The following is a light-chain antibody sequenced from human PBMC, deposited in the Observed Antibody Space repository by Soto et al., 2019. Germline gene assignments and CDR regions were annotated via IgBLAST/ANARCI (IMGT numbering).Light chain of an antibody. J-gene: IGKJ1*01. CDR3: QKYDTAPRT. CDR1: QGISHY. CDR2: AAS. V-gene: IGKV1-27*01. Sequence: DIPMTQSPSSLSASVGDRVTITCRASQGISHYLAWYQQKPGKVPKLLIYAASTLQSGVPSRFSGSGSGTDFTLTISSLQPEDFATYYCQKYDTAPRTFGQGTKVEIK.